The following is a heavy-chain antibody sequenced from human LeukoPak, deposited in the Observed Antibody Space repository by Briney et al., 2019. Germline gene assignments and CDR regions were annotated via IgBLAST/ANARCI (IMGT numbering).Heavy chain of an antibody. Sequence: SETLSLTCAVYGGSFSGYYWSWIRQPPAKGLEWIGEINHSGSTNYNPSLKSRVTISVDTSKNQFSLKLSSVTAADTAVYYCARRGYYGSGSYWNYYYGMDVWGKGTTVAVSS. CDR3: ARRGYYGSGSYWNYYYGMDV. CDR1: GGSFSGYY. J-gene: IGHJ6*04. V-gene: IGHV4-34*01. CDR2: INHSGST. D-gene: IGHD3-10*01.